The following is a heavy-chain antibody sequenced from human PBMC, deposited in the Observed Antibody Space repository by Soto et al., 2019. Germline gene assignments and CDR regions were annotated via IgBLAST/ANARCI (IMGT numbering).Heavy chain of an antibody. Sequence: GGSLRLSCAASGFTFSSYGMHWVRQAPGKGLEWVAVIWYDGSNKYYADSVKGRFTISRDNSKNTLYLQMNSLRAEDTAVYYCARESGDGYNSFSFAFDIWGQGTMVTVSS. D-gene: IGHD1-1*01. J-gene: IGHJ3*02. CDR1: GFTFSSYG. V-gene: IGHV3-33*01. CDR2: IWYDGSNK. CDR3: ARESGDGYNSFSFAFDI.